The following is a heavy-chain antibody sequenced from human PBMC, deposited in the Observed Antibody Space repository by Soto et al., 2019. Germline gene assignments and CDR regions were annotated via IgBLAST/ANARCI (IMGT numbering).Heavy chain of an antibody. CDR2: ISWDGGST. Sequence: EVQLVESGGVVAQPGGSLRLSCAASGFTFDDYTMHWVRQAPGKGLEWVSLISWDGGSTYYADSVKGRFTISRDNSKNSLYLQMNSLRTEDTALYYCAKDIGPGGYSSSSSYFYGMDVWGQGTTVTVSS. CDR1: GFTFDDYT. J-gene: IGHJ6*02. D-gene: IGHD6-6*01. V-gene: IGHV3-43*01. CDR3: AKDIGPGGYSSSSSYFYGMDV.